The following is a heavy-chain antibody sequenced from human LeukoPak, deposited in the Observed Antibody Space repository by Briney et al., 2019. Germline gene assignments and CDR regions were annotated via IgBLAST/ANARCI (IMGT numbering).Heavy chain of an antibody. Sequence: PGGSLRLSCAASGFTFSRYGVNWVRQAPGKGLEWVAAISYDGTNTFYADSVKGRFTISRDNSKNTLFLQMSNLRTEDTAVYYCAKGQGLYAPLRNYGVDVWGQGTTISVSS. CDR2: ISYDGTNT. CDR1: GFTFSRYG. J-gene: IGHJ6*02. D-gene: IGHD2-2*01. V-gene: IGHV3-30*18. CDR3: AKGQGLYAPLRNYGVDV.